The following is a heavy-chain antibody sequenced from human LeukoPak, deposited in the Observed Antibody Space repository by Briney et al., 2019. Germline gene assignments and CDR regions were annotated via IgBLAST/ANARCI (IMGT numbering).Heavy chain of an antibody. CDR1: GFTFSSYA. J-gene: IGHJ4*02. V-gene: IGHV3-30*04. D-gene: IGHD2-15*01. Sequence: QPGGSLRLSCEVSGFTFSSYAMHWVPQAPGKGLEWMAVISYDGSNKYYADSVKGRFTISRDNSKNMLYLEMNSLSTEDTAVYYCAKVRYCSGVNCYPDDNWGQGTLVTVSS. CDR2: ISYDGSNK. CDR3: AKVRYCSGVNCYPDDN.